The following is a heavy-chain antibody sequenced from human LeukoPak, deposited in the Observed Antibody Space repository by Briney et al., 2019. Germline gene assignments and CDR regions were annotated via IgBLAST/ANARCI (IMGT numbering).Heavy chain of an antibody. J-gene: IGHJ4*02. CDR1: GYTFTGYC. CDR2: INPNSGGT. Sequence: GASVKVSCKASGYTFTGYCMHWVRQAPGQGLEWMGWINPNSGGTNYAQKFQGRVTITADESTSTAYMELSSLRSEDTAVYYCARSPSSNLYSHYDYWGQGTLVTVSS. V-gene: IGHV1-2*02. CDR3: ARSPSSNLYSHYDY. D-gene: IGHD3-16*01.